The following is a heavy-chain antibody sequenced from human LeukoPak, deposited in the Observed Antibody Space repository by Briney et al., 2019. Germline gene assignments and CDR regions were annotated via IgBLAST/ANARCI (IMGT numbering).Heavy chain of an antibody. CDR2: IFSRSESI. CDR3: ARIWVAVLPADGMDV. CDR1: GFTFGAYT. V-gene: IGHV3-21*01. Sequence: GGSLRLSCAASGFTFGAYTINWVRQAPGKGLEWVSCIFSRSESILYADSVKGRFTISRDNAKNSLYLQMNSLRAEDTGVYYCARIWVAVLPADGMDVWGLGTTVTVSS. D-gene: IGHD2-2*01. J-gene: IGHJ6*02.